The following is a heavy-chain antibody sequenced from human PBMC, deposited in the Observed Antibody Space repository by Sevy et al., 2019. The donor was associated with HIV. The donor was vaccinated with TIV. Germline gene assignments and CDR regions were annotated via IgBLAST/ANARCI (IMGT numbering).Heavy chain of an antibody. CDR1: GFTSSGYG. D-gene: IGHD3-9*01. V-gene: IGHV3-30*18. J-gene: IGHJ6*02. CDR2: ISYDGSNT. Sequence: GGSLRLSCAASGFTSSGYGMHWVRQAPGKGLEWVAVISYDGSNTYYADSVKGRFTISRDNSKNMLYLQMNSLRAEDTAVYYCAKDKSTTILYYDGMDVWGQGTTVTVSS. CDR3: AKDKSTTILYYDGMDV.